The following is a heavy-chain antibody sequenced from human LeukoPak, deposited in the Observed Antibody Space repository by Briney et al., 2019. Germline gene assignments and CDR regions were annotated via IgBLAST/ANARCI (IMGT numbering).Heavy chain of an antibody. J-gene: IGHJ5*02. CDR1: GGSFSGYY. D-gene: IGHD6-13*01. CDR3: ARGAAAAGPGANWFDP. V-gene: IGHV4-34*01. CDR2: INHSGST. Sequence: PSETLSLTRAVYGGSFSGYYWSWIRQPPGKGLEWIGEINHSGSTNYNPSLKSRVTISVDTSKNQFSLKLSSVTAADTAVYYCARGAAAAGPGANWFDPWGQGTLVTVSS.